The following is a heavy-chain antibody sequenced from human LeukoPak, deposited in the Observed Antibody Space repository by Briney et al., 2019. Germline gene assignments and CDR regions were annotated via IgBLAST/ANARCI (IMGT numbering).Heavy chain of an antibody. J-gene: IGHJ4*02. CDR1: GGSISSYY. CDR3: ARRRRYSSGWYAKYFDY. CDR2: IYYSGST. Sequence: PSETLSLTCTVSGGSISSYYWSWIRQPPGKGLEWIGYIYYSGSTNYNPSLKSRVTISVDTSKNQFSLKLSSVTAADTAVYYCARRRRYSSGWYAKYFDYWGQGTLVTVSS. D-gene: IGHD6-19*01. V-gene: IGHV4-59*01.